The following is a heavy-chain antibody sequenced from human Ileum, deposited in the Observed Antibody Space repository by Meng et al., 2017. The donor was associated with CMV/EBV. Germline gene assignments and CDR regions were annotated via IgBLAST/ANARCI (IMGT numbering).Heavy chain of an antibody. CDR3: ARERSGYYSEC. J-gene: IGHJ4*02. V-gene: IGHV3-30-3*01. CDR2: ISYNGNNQ. D-gene: IGHD3-3*01. CDR1: GFIFSHYA. Sequence: GESLKISCETSGFIFSHYAMHRVRQAPGKGLEWVAMISYNGNNQSYADFVKGRFIISRDSSRGTLFLQMDSLRGDDTGIYYCARERSGYYSECWGQGTSVTVSS.